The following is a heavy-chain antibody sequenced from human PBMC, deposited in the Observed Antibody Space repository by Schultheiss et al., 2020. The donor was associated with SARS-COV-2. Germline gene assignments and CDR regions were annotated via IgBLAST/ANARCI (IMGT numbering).Heavy chain of an antibody. J-gene: IGHJ6*02. CDR3: ARDSTTAMADYYYYGMDV. CDR2: IYTSGST. V-gene: IGHV4-4*07. CDR1: GGSISSYY. D-gene: IGHD5-18*01. Sequence: SETLSLTCTVSGGSISSYYWSWIRQPAGKGLEWIGRIYTSGSTNYNPSLKSRVTMSVDTSKNQFSLKLSSVTAADTAVYYCARDSTTAMADYYYYGMDVWGQGTTVTGSS.